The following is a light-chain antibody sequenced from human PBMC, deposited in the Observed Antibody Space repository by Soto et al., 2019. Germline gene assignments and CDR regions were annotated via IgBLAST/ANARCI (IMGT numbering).Light chain of an antibody. J-gene: IGLJ1*01. CDR2: RNN. CDR3: AVWDDSLSGYV. V-gene: IGLV1-47*01. CDR1: SSNIRNNY. Sequence: QSVLTQPPSASGTPGQRVTISCSGSSSNIRNNYVYWYHQLPGTAPKLLTYRNNQRPSGVPDRFSGSKSGTSASLAIGGLLSEDEADYFCAVWDDSLSGYVFGTGTKVTVL.